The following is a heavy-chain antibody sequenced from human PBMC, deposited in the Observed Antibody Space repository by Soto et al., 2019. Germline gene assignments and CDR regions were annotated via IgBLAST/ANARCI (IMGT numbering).Heavy chain of an antibody. Sequence: QVQLVQSGAEVKKPGSSVKVSCKASGGTFSSYAISWVRQAPGQGLEWMGGIIPSFCTANYAQKFQGRVTITADESTSTAYMELSRLISEDTAVFYCARYRREVGVYVDYWGQGTLVTVSS. CDR2: IIPSFCTA. V-gene: IGHV1-69*01. D-gene: IGHD1-26*01. J-gene: IGHJ4*02. CDR3: ARYRREVGVYVDY. CDR1: GGTFSSYA.